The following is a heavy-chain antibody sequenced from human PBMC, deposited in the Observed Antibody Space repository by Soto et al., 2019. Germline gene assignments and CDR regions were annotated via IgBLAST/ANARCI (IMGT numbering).Heavy chain of an antibody. CDR1: GYPFTTYY. V-gene: IGHV1-2*02. J-gene: IGHJ4*02. CDR2: IDPRSGGT. CDR3: ATDDYGICPY. Sequence: HVQLVQSGTEVKKPGASVRVSCMVSGYPFTTYYIHWVRQAPGQGLEWMGWIDPRSGGTVYEQKFQGRVTITRDTSISPVYMDLSGLTSDDTALYYCATDDYGICPYWGQGSLVSVSS. D-gene: IGHD3-10*01.